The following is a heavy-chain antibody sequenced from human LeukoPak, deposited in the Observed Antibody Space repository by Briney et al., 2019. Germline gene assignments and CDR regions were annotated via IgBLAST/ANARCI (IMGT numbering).Heavy chain of an antibody. D-gene: IGHD4-17*01. Sequence: SETLSLTCAVSGVSFNNYYWSWVRQTPGKGLEWLGEINHSGYTNDSPSLKSRVTLSIDTSRKQFSLNLRSVTVADTGIYYCTRMTTGHDYWGQGTLVTVSS. V-gene: IGHV4-34*01. CDR2: INHSGYT. CDR3: TRMTTGHDY. J-gene: IGHJ4*02. CDR1: GVSFNNYY.